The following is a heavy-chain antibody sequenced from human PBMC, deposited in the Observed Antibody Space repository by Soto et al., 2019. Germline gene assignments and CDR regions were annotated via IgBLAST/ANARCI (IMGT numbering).Heavy chain of an antibody. CDR1: GGSFSYYY. J-gene: IGHJ3*02. D-gene: IGHD2-2*01. Sequence: QVQLQQWGAGLLKPSEALTLTCAVYGGSFSYYYWTWIRQTPGKGLEWIGEISHSGSTNYKPSLKSRVIISADPSKKQFSLNLTSVTAADSGVYYCARGECSSNYCFTRWALDIWGQGTVVTLSS. CDR2: ISHSGST. V-gene: IGHV4-34*01. CDR3: ARGECSSNYCFTRWALDI.